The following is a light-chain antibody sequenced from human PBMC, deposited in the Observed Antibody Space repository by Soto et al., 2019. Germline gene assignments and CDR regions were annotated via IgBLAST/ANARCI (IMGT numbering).Light chain of an antibody. CDR3: QQHNSSPWT. CDR1: QSVSDW. V-gene: IGKV1-5*01. CDR2: DAS. Sequence: DIQMTQSPSTLAASVGDSVTITCRASQSVSDWLAWFQQKPGKAPKVLIYDASTLGSGVPSRFSGSGSGTEFTLTISSLQPEDFATYYCQQHNSSPWTFGQGTKVDIK. J-gene: IGKJ1*01.